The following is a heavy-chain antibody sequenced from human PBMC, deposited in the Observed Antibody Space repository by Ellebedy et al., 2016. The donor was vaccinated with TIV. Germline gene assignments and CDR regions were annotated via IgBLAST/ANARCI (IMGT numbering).Heavy chain of an antibody. CDR3: AKDVRYTTGWGGALDI. CDR2: IGSSAYTT. D-gene: IGHD2-8*02. J-gene: IGHJ3*02. CDR1: GFNFGGHA. Sequence: PGGSLRLSCAASGFNFGGHAMKWVRQAPGKGLEWVSSIGSSAYTTHYADSLKGRFTISRDNSRNTLYLQMNSLRGEDTAVYFCAKDVRYTTGWGGALDIWGQGAMVTVSS. V-gene: IGHV3-23*01.